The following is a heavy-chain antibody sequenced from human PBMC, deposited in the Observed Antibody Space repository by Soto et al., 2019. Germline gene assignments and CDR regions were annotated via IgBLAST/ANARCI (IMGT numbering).Heavy chain of an antibody. CDR1: GFTFRDYG. D-gene: IGHD3-10*01. J-gene: IGHJ4*02. Sequence: EVQLLESGGGLVQPGGSRRLSCAASGFTFRDYGMSWVRQAPGKGLEWVSGISGGATYYADSVKGRFVISRDDSKNTLYLEMDSLRVADTAVYYCTKDSGWTSADWGQGTLVTVSS. CDR3: TKDSGWTSAD. CDR2: ISGGAT. V-gene: IGHV3-23*01.